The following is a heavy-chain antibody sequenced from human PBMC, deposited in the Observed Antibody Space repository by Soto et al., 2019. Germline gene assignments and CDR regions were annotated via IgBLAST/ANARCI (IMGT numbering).Heavy chain of an antibody. CDR1: GFTFSSYA. Sequence: EVQLLESGGGLVQPGGSLRLSCAASGFTFSSYAMRWVRQAPGKGLEWVSAISGSGGTTYYAASVKGRFTISRDNSKNTLSLLMNSLRAEDTAVYYCAKSTFGVTAVNPLEDYWGQGTLVTVSS. V-gene: IGHV3-23*01. D-gene: IGHD2-21*02. CDR3: AKSTFGVTAVNPLEDY. J-gene: IGHJ4*02. CDR2: ISGSGGTT.